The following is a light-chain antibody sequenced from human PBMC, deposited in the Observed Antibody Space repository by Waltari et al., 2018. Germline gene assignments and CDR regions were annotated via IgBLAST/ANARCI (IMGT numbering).Light chain of an antibody. CDR2: GSS. CDR3: QSYDTSLSVV. CDR1: GSNIGAGYD. V-gene: IGLV1-40*01. Sequence: QSVLTQPPSVSGAPGQRVTISCTGSGSNIGAGYDVHWYQQLPRAAPKLLSYGSSTRPLGVPDRFLGSTSGTSASLAITGLQAEDEADYYCQSYDTSLSVVFGGGTKLTVL. J-gene: IGLJ3*02.